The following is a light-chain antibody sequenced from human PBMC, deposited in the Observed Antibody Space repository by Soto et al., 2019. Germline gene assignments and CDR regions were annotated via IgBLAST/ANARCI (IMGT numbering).Light chain of an antibody. Sequence: EIVLTQSPGTQSLSPGERATLSSRASQSVSSSYLAWYQQKPGQAPRLLIYGASSRATGIPDRFSGSGSGTDFTLTISRLEPEDLAVYYCQQYGISPTFGGGTKVDVK. CDR2: GAS. V-gene: IGKV3-20*01. J-gene: IGKJ4*01. CDR1: QSVSSSY. CDR3: QQYGISPT.